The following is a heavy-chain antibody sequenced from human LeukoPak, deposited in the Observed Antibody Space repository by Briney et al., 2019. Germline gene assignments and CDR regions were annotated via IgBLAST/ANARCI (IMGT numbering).Heavy chain of an antibody. Sequence: PGGSLRLSCAASGFTFSSYSMNWVRQAPGKGLEWVSSISSSSSYIYYADSVKGRFTISRDNAKNSLYLQMNSLRAEDTAVYYCVPYCGGDCYELFYYYYYMDVRGKGTTVTVSS. CDR3: VPYCGGDCYELFYYYYYMDV. D-gene: IGHD2-21*01. V-gene: IGHV3-21*01. J-gene: IGHJ6*03. CDR2: ISSSSSYI. CDR1: GFTFSSYS.